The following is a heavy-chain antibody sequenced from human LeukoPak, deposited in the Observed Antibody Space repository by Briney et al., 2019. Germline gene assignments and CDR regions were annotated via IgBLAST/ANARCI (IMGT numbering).Heavy chain of an antibody. D-gene: IGHD3-10*01. CDR2: IYPGDSDT. J-gene: IGHJ6*03. V-gene: IGHV5-51*01. CDR3: ARQVYYGSGSYLYYYYYMDV. CDR1: GYSFTSYW. Sequence: AGESLKISCQGSGYSFTSYWIGWVRQLPGKGLEWMGIIYPGDSDTRYSPSFQGQVTISADKSISTAYLQWSSLKASDTAMYYCARQVYYGSGSYLYYYYYMDVWGKGTTVTVSS.